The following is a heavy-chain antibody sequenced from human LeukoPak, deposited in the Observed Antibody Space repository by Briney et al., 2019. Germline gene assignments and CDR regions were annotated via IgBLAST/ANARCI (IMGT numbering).Heavy chain of an antibody. CDR2: IYASGGA. J-gene: IGHJ4*02. CDR1: GFAVNDNF. V-gene: IGHV3-53*01. Sequence: PGGSLRLSCVASGFAVNDNFMIWVRQTPGQGLEWISIIYASGGAYHSESVTGRFSAFRDTSKNTIFLQMNNLRAGDTAMYYCVRRHDYWGQGTLVTVSS. CDR3: VRRHDY.